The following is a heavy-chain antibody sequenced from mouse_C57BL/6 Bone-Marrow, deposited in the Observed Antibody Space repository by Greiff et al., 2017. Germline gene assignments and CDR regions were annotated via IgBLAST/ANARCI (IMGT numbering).Heavy chain of an antibody. CDR2: IYPRSGNT. V-gene: IGHV1-81*01. CDR3: ARWGNPYYFDY. J-gene: IGHJ2*01. CDR1: GYTFTSYG. D-gene: IGHD2-1*01. Sequence: VMLVESGAELARPGASVKLSCKASGYTFTSYGISWVKQRTGQGLEWIGEIYPRSGNTYYNEKFKGKATLTADKSSSTAYMELRSLTSEDSAVYFCARWGNPYYFDYWGRGTTLTVSS.